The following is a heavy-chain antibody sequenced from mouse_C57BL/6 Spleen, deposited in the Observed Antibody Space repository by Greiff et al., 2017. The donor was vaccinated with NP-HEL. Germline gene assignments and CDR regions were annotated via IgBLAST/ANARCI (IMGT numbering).Heavy chain of an antibody. J-gene: IGHJ3*01. CDR2: INPGSGGT. CDR3: SRGGDDYDGAWFAY. D-gene: IGHD2-4*01. Sequence: QVQLQQSGAELVRPGTSVKVSCKASGYAFTNYLIEWVKQRPGQGLEWIGVINPGSGGTNYNEKFKGKATLTADKSSSTAYMQLSSLTSEDSAVYFCSRGGDDYDGAWFAYWGQGTLVTVSA. V-gene: IGHV1-54*01. CDR1: GYAFTNYL.